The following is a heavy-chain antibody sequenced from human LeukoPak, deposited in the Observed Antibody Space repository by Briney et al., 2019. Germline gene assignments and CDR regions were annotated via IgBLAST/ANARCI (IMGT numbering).Heavy chain of an antibody. CDR2: IYPNSGGT. V-gene: IGHV1-2*02. CDR3: AREPPSMVSYDY. D-gene: IGHD5-18*01. Sequence: AASVKVSCKASGYTFTGYYMHWVRQAPGQGLEWMGWIYPNSGGTKYAQKFQGRVTMTRDTSISTAYLELSRLRSDDTAVYYCAREPPSMVSYDYWGQGTLVTVSS. J-gene: IGHJ4*02. CDR1: GYTFTGYY.